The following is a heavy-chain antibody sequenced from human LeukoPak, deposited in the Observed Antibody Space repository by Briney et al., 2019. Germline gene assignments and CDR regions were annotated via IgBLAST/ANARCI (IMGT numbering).Heavy chain of an antibody. Sequence: PGGSLRLSCAASGFTFSSYSMNWVRQAPGKGLEWVSSISSSSSYIYYADSVKGRFTISRDNAKNSLYLQMNSLRAEDTAVYYCATSIAAAGLLDPWGQGTLVTVSS. D-gene: IGHD6-13*01. CDR3: ATSIAAAGLLDP. CDR1: GFTFSSYS. V-gene: IGHV3-21*01. J-gene: IGHJ5*02. CDR2: ISSSSSYI.